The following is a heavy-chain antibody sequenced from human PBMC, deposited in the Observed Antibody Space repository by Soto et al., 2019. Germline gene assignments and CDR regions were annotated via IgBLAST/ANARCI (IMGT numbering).Heavy chain of an antibody. CDR2: IKHDGSEK. Sequence: EVQLVESGGGLVQPGGSLRLSCATSGFTFRSYWMSWVRQAPGKGLEWVANIKHDGSEKLYVDSVKGRFTISRDSAENSLYLQMNSLRAEDTAMYYCARGRGDYWGQGTLVPVSS. CDR1: GFTFRSYW. V-gene: IGHV3-7*01. CDR3: ARGRGDY. J-gene: IGHJ4*02.